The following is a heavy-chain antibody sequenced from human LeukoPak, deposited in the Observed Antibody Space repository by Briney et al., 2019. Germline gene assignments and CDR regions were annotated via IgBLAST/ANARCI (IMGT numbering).Heavy chain of an antibody. CDR2: IYPGDSDT. Sequence: GESLKISCQGSGYSFISYWIGWVRQMPGKGLGWMGIIYPGDSDTRSSPSFQGQVTISADKSISTAYLQWSSLKASDTAMYYCARPAYSNGSNFDYWGQGTLVTVSS. D-gene: IGHD6-19*01. CDR1: GYSFISYW. J-gene: IGHJ4*02. CDR3: ARPAYSNGSNFDY. V-gene: IGHV5-51*01.